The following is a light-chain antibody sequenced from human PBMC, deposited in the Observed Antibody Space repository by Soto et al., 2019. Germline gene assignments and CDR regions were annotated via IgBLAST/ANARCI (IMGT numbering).Light chain of an antibody. CDR3: QSYDSSLSGYV. V-gene: IGLV1-40*01. CDR2: DNN. CDR1: SSNIGAGYD. J-gene: IGLJ1*01. Sequence: QAVVTQPPSVSGDPGQRVTISCTGRSSNIGAGYDVHWYQQLPGTAPKLLIYDNNNRPSGVPDRFSGSKSGTSASLAITGLQAEDEADYYCQSYDSSLSGYVFGTGTKLTVL.